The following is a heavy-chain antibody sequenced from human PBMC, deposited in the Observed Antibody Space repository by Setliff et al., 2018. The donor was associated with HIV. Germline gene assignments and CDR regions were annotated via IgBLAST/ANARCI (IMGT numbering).Heavy chain of an antibody. V-gene: IGHV4-34*01. Sequence: SETLSLTCAVYGGSFTDFYWTFIRQAPGKGLEWIGEITHSGSTTYDPTLKSRITVSRDPSTKKFSLKMTSMTAADPAVHYCAAFLVPPLMTHDFWGQGTLVTVSS. D-gene: IGHD2-21*02. CDR3: AAFLVPPLMTHDF. CDR2: ITHSGST. CDR1: GGSFTDFY. J-gene: IGHJ4*02.